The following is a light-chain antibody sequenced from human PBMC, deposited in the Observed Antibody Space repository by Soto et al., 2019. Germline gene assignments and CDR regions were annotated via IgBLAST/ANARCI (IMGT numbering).Light chain of an antibody. CDR2: AAS. Sequence: IVVTQSPGTLSLSPGERATLSGRASQSVTSSYLAWYQQKPGQAPRLLMYAASSRATGIPDRFSGSGSGTDFTLTISRLEPEDFAVYYCQQSSSSLITFGQGTRLEIK. CDR1: QSVTSSY. CDR3: QQSSSSLIT. V-gene: IGKV3-20*01. J-gene: IGKJ5*01.